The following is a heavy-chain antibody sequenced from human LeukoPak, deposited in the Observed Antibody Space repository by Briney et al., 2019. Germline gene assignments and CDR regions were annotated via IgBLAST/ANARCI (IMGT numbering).Heavy chain of an antibody. V-gene: IGHV4-59*08. CDR3: ARHGLKLVGASTIYFDN. D-gene: IGHD1-26*01. Sequence: SETLSLTCSVSGGSISNNFWSWIRQSPEKGLEWIGYIHSSGSTDYNPTFKSRVVVSLDTSKNQCSLKLYSVTAADTAVYYCARHGLKLVGASTIYFDNWGQGTLVTVSS. CDR1: GGSISNNF. J-gene: IGHJ4*02. CDR2: IHSSGST.